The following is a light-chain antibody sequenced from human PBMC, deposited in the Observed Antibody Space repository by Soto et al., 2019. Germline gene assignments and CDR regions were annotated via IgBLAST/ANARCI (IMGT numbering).Light chain of an antibody. CDR1: QSVTSNS. CDR3: QQYSSSLIT. V-gene: IGKV3-20*01. CDR2: GAS. Sequence: EIVLTQSPGTLSLSPGETATLSCRASQSVTSNSLAWYQQKPGQAPRLLIYGASNRATGIPDRFSGSGSGTVFSLTISRLEPEDFAVYYCQQYSSSLITFGQGTRLEIK. J-gene: IGKJ5*01.